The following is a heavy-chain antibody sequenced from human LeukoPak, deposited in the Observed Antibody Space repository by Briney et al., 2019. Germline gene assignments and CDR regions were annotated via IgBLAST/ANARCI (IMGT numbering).Heavy chain of an antibody. CDR1: GDSISSYY. J-gene: IGHJ6*03. CDR2: IYYSGST. Sequence: SETLSLTCTVSGDSISSYYWSWIRQPPGKGLEWIGYIYYSGSTNYNPSLKSRVTISVDTSKNQFSLKLSSVTAADTAVYYCARGNGYSSSWYYYYYYMDVWGKGTTVTISS. V-gene: IGHV4-59*01. D-gene: IGHD6-13*01. CDR3: ARGNGYSSSWYYYYYYMDV.